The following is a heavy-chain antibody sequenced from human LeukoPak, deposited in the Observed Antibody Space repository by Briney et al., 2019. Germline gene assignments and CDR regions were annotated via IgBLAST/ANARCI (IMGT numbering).Heavy chain of an antibody. CDR1: GFTIDKYA. D-gene: IGHD1-26*01. CDR2: ISWNSGTI. V-gene: IGHV3-9*01. CDR3: AKDLGDSVGTIAA. Sequence: PGGSLRLSCAASGFTIDKYAMHWVRQRPGKGLEWVSGISWNSGTIVYADSVKGRFTISKDNAKNSLYLQMNSLKPEDTALYYCAKDLGDSVGTIAAWGQGTLVTVPS. J-gene: IGHJ4*02.